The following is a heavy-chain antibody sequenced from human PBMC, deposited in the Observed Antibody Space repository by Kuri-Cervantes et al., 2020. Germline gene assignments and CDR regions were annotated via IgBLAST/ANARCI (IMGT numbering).Heavy chain of an antibody. J-gene: IGHJ6*03. CDR1: GGSFSGYY. Sequence: SETLSLTCVVYGGSFSGYYWSWLRQPPGKGLEWIGFIYYSGNTKYTPSLKSRLTISLDTSKNEFSLKLSSVTAEDTAVYYCARARGIWFGANYMDVWGKGTAVTVSS. CDR2: IYYSGNT. CDR3: ARARGIWFGANYMDV. V-gene: IGHV4-59*01. D-gene: IGHD3-10*01.